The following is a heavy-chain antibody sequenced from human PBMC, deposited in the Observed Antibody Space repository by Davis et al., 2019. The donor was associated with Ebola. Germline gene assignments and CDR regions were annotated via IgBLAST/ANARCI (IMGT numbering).Heavy chain of an antibody. V-gene: IGHV4-39*07. CDR2: IYYSGST. CDR1: GGSISSSSYY. CDR3: ARANHANIYYYYMDV. J-gene: IGHJ6*03. D-gene: IGHD1-14*01. Sequence: SETLSLTCTVSGGSISSSSYYWGWIRQPPGKGLEWIGSIYYSGSTYYNPSLKSRVTISVDTSKNQFSLKLDSVTAADTAIYYCARANHANIYYYYMDVWGKGTTVTVSS.